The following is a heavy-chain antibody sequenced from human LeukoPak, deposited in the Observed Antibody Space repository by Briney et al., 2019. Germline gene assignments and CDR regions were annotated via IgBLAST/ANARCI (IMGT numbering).Heavy chain of an antibody. V-gene: IGHV3-23*01. D-gene: IGHD1-26*01. CDR3: AKDLWELGPFDY. CDR2: ISGSGGST. J-gene: IGHJ4*02. Sequence: GGSLRLSCAASGFTFSSYAMSWVRQAPGKGLEWVSAISGSGGSTYYADSVKGRFTISRAKNTLYLQMNSLRAEDTAVYYCAKDLWELGPFDYWGQGTLVTVSS. CDR1: GFTFSSYA.